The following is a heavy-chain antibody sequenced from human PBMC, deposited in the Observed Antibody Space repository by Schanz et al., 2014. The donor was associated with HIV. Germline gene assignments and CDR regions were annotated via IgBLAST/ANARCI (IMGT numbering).Heavy chain of an antibody. J-gene: IGHJ6*02. CDR1: GFTLSTYS. CDR2: ISTDSNTI. Sequence: EQVVQSGGGLVQPGGSLRLSCEASGFTLSTYSMDWVRQAPGKGLEWLSYISTDSNTIYYADSVKGRFTISRDNAKNSLYLQMNSLRVEDTAVYYCARGSGPYYYYYGMDVWGQGTTVTVSS. CDR3: ARGSGPYYYYYGMDV. V-gene: IGHV3-48*01. D-gene: IGHD3-10*01.